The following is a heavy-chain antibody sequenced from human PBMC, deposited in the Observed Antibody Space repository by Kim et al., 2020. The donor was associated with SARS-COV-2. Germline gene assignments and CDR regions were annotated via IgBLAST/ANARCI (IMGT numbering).Heavy chain of an antibody. J-gene: IGHJ4*02. CDR1: GGSISSYY. D-gene: IGHD5-12*01. V-gene: IGHV4-59*01. CDR3: ARATLRRVYSGYDPLSFDY. Sequence: SETLSLTCTVSGGSISSYYWSWIRQPPGKGLEWIGYIYYSGSTNYNPSLKSRVTISVDTSKNQFSLKLSSVTAADTAVYYCARATLRRVYSGYDPLSFDYWGQGTLVTVSS. CDR2: IYYSGST.